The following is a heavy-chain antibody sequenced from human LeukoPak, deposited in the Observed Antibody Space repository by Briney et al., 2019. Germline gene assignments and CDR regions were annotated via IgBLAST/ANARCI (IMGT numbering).Heavy chain of an antibody. CDR2: ISGGGGDT. CDR1: GFTFSGYA. CDR3: AKDGGYSRGSFDN. J-gene: IGHJ4*02. D-gene: IGHD5-18*01. V-gene: IGHV3-23*01. Sequence: PGGSLRLSCAASGFTFSGYALSWVRQAPGKGLEWVSTISGGGGDTFYADSVRGRFTISRDNSRNTLYLQMKSLRVEDTAVYYCAKDGGYSRGSFDNWGQGTLVTVSS.